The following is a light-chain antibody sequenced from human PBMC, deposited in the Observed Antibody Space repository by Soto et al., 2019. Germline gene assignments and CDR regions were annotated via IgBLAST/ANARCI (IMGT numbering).Light chain of an antibody. CDR1: SSNIGNNY. CDR2: DNS. V-gene: IGLV1-51*01. CDR3: GTWDSSLSAVV. J-gene: IGLJ2*01. Sequence: QAVVTQPPSVSAAPGQKVSISCSGSSSNIGNNYVSWYQQLSGTAPKLLIYDNSYRPSGIPDRFSGSKSGSSATLDITGLQTGDEADYYCGTWDSSLSAVVFGGGTKLTVL.